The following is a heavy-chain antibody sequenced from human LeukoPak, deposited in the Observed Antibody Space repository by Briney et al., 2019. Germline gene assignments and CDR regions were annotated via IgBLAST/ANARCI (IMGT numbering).Heavy chain of an antibody. CDR1: GFTFSSYA. D-gene: IGHD3-16*02. V-gene: IGHV3-23*01. CDR3: ARDQSERYPGGVGY. J-gene: IGHJ4*02. CDR2: IRDKGDST. Sequence: LPGGSLRLSCAASGFTFSSYAMSWVRQAPGKGLEWVSAIRDKGDSTYYADSVRGRFTISRDNSKNTLYLQMNSLRAEDTAVYYCARDQSERYPGGVGYWGQGTLVTVSS.